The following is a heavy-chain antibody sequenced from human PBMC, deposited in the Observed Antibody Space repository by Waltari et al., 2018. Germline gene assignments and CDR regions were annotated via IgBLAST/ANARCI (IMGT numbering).Heavy chain of an antibody. D-gene: IGHD5-18*01. CDR3: AREGKTSRYSMIDY. CDR2: ISSGGSNI. CDR1: GFTFCSYE. Sequence: EEQLVESGGGLVQPGGSLRLYCAASGFTFCSYELNWVRTAQGKGLEWVSKISSGGSNIYYADSVKGRFTISRDNAKNSLYLQMNSLRAEDTAIYYCAREGKTSRYSMIDYWGQGTLVTVSS. J-gene: IGHJ4*02. V-gene: IGHV3-48*03.